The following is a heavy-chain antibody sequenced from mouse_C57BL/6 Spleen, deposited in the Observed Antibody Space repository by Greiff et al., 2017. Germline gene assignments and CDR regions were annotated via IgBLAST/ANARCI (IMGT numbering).Heavy chain of an antibody. D-gene: IGHD2-2*01. V-gene: IGHV1-64*01. CDR2: IHPNSGST. J-gene: IGHJ4*01. Sequence: LQQPGAELVKPGASVKLSCKASGYTFTSYWMHWVKQRPGQGLEWIGMIHPNSGSTNYNEKFKSKATLTVDKSSSTAYMQLSSLTSEDSAVYYCARIYGYVAMDYWGQGTSVTVSS. CDR3: ARIYGYVAMDY. CDR1: GYTFTSYW.